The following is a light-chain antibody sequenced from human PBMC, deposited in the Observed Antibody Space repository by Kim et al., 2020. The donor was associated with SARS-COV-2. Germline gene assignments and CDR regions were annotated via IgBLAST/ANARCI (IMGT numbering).Light chain of an antibody. J-gene: IGKJ1*01. Sequence: ACVRDKVTSTCRGSQIICSALSWDQQKPGTAPKLLLYATSSVQSGVPSRCSGGGAGADCSLTLSSVQPQDFVTYYCQQANSFHPTFGQGTKVDIK. V-gene: IGKV1-12*01. CDR3: QQANSFHPT. CDR2: ATS. CDR1: QIICSA.